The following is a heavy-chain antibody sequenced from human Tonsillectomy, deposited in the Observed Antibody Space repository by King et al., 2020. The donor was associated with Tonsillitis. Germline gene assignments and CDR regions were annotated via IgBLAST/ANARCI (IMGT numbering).Heavy chain of an antibody. V-gene: IGHV3-30*18. CDR3: AKELTDYGYGMDA. J-gene: IGHJ6*02. CDR1: GFSFSSYA. Sequence: VQLVESGGGVVQPGRSLRLSCAASGFSFSSYAMHWVRQAPGKGLEWVAVISYDGSNKYYADSVKGRFTISRDNSKNTLHLQMNSLRAEDTAVYYCAKELTDYGYGMDAWGQGTTVTVSS. CDR2: ISYDGSNK. D-gene: IGHD4-17*01.